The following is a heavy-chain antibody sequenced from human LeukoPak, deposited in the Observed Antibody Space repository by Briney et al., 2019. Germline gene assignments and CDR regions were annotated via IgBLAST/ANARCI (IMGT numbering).Heavy chain of an antibody. D-gene: IGHD5-12*01. Sequence: PGGSLRLSCAASRFTFSSYGMHWVRQGPGKGLEWVAVISYDGSNKYYADSVKGRFTISRDNSKNMLYLQMNGLRTEDTAVYYCARPKYSGYDHTLDYWGQGTLVTVSS. CDR2: ISYDGSNK. V-gene: IGHV3-30*03. CDR3: ARPKYSGYDHTLDY. J-gene: IGHJ4*02. CDR1: RFTFSSYG.